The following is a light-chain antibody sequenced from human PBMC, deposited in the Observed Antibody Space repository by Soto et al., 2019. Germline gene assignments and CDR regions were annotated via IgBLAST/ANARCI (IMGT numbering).Light chain of an antibody. CDR2: DAS. CDR3: QQYRSYSLT. J-gene: IGKJ4*01. V-gene: IGKV1-5*01. Sequence: DIQMTQSPSTLSASVGDRVTITCRASQSVDNLLAWYQQKPGKAPNLLISDASNLESGVPSRFSGSGSGTEFTLTISSLHPDDIATYYCQQYRSYSLTFGGGSKVEIK. CDR1: QSVDNL.